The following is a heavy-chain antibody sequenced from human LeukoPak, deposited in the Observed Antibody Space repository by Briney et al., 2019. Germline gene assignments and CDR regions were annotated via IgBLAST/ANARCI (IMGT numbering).Heavy chain of an antibody. CDR3: ARVRWGGLYYFDY. Sequence: GGSLRLSCAASGFTFSSYGMSWVRQAPGKGLEWVSAISGSGGSTYYADSVKGRFTISRDNAKNTLYLQMNSLRAEDTAVYYCARVRWGGLYYFDYWGQGTLVTVSS. D-gene: IGHD3-16*01. CDR1: GFTFSSYG. CDR2: ISGSGGST. V-gene: IGHV3-23*01. J-gene: IGHJ4*02.